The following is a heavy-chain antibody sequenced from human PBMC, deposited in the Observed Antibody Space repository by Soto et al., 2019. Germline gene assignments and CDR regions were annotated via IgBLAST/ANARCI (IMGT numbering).Heavy chain of an antibody. CDR3: ASLVRGGNNYYYGIDV. V-gene: IGHV5-51*01. CDR2: IYPGDSDT. Sequence: GESLKISCKGSGYSFTSYWIGWVRQMPGKGLEWMGIIYPGDSDTRYSPSFQGQVTISADKSISTAYLQWSSLKASDTAMYYCASLVRGGNNYYYGIDVWGQGTTVTVSS. D-gene: IGHD3-10*01. CDR1: GYSFTSYW. J-gene: IGHJ6*02.